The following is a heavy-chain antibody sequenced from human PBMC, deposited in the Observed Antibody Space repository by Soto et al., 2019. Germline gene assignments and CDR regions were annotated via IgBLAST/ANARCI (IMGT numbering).Heavy chain of an antibody. V-gene: IGHV6-1*01. Sequence: SQTLSLTCAISGDSVSSNSAARNWIRQSPSRGLEWLGRTYYRSKWYNDYAVSVKSRITINPDTSKNQFSLQLNSVTAADTAVYYCARVPYYYDSSGWVYWGQGTLVTVSS. J-gene: IGHJ4*02. CDR2: TYYRSKWYN. CDR3: ARVPYYYDSSGWVY. D-gene: IGHD3-22*01. CDR1: GDSVSSNSAA.